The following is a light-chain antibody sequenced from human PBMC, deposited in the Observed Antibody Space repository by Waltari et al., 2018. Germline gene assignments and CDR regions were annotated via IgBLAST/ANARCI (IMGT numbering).Light chain of an antibody. J-gene: IGLJ1*01. CDR1: ASDVGTYNF. CDR3: CSYAGSSTYV. V-gene: IGLV2-23*02. Sequence: QSALTQPASVSGSPGQSITITCTGTASDVGTYNFVSWYQQPPGKAPKILIYEVSRRPSGVSSRFSASKSGNTASLTISALQADDEADYYCCSYAGSSTYVFGSGTKITVL. CDR2: EVS.